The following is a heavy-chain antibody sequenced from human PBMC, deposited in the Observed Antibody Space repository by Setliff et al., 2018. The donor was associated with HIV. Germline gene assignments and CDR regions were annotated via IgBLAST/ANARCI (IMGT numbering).Heavy chain of an antibody. V-gene: IGHV1-69*06. CDR2: IIPLLGTP. Sequence: GASVKVSCKASGGSFRNYAINWVRQAPGQGLEWMGGIIPLLGTPNYAHKFQGRVTITADKYSSTVYMELSSLRSEDSAVFYYARDRSGIAVAAPDAFDVWGQGTMVTVSS. J-gene: IGHJ3*01. D-gene: IGHD6-19*01. CDR3: ARDRSGIAVAAPDAFDV. CDR1: GGSFRNYA.